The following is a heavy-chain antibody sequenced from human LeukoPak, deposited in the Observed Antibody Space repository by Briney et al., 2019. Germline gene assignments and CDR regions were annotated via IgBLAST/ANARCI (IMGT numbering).Heavy chain of an antibody. CDR2: IKQDGSVK. Sequence: GGSLRLSCAASGFTFTDYWMSWVRQAPGKGLEWVANIKQDGSVKYYVDSVKGRFTISRDNAQNSLYLQMNSLRAEDTAVYYCARDEPDYWGQGTLVTVSS. CDR3: ARDEPDY. V-gene: IGHV3-7*01. CDR1: GFTFTDYW. J-gene: IGHJ4*02.